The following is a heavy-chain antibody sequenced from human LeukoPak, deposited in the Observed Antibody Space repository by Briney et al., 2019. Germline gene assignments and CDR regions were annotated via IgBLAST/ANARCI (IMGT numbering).Heavy chain of an antibody. Sequence: GASVTVSCKASGYTFTGYYMHWVRQAPGQGLEWMGWINPNSGGTNYAQKFQGRVTMTRDTSISTAYMELSRLRSDDTAVYYCARDLPYYDILTGYYDYWGQGTLVAVTS. CDR2: INPNSGGT. CDR3: ARDLPYYDILTGYYDY. J-gene: IGHJ4*02. V-gene: IGHV1-2*02. CDR1: GYTFTGYY. D-gene: IGHD3-9*01.